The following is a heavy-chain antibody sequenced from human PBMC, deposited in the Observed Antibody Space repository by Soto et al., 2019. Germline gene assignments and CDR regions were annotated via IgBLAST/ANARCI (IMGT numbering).Heavy chain of an antibody. D-gene: IGHD1-26*01. CDR1: GFNFSSYA. J-gene: IGHJ6*02. CDR2: ISGSGGST. CDR3: AKRELKLGAIQYYYGMDV. Sequence: GGSLRLSCAASGFNFSSYAMSWVRQAPGKGLEWVSAISGSGGSTYYADSVKGRFTISRDNSKNTLYLQMNSLRAEDTAVYYCAKRELKLGAIQYYYGMDVWGQGTTVTVPS. V-gene: IGHV3-23*01.